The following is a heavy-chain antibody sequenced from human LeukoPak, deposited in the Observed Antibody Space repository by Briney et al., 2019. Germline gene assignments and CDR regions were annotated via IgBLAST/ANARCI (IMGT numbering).Heavy chain of an antibody. CDR3: ARHFGYYDSSGAHYYFDY. J-gene: IGHJ4*02. CDR2: IYYSGST. CDR1: GGSFSGYY. V-gene: IGHV4-59*08. D-gene: IGHD3-22*01. Sequence: PSETLSLTCAVYGGSFSGYYWSWIRQPPGKGLEWIGYIYYSGSTNYNPSLKSRVTISVDTSKNQFSLKLSSVTAADTAVYYCARHFGYYDSSGAHYYFDYWGQGTLVTVSS.